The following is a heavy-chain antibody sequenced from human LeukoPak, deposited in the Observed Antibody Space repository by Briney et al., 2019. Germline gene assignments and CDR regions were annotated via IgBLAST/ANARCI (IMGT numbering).Heavy chain of an antibody. J-gene: IGHJ5*02. CDR2: ISGDGGST. V-gene: IGHV3-43*02. CDR1: GFTFDDYA. D-gene: IGHD6-19*01. CDR3: AKDGGSSGWYSWFDP. Sequence: GGSLRLSCAASGFTFDDYAMHWVRQAPGKGLEWVSLISGDGGSTYYADSVKGRFTIFRDNSKNSLYLQMNSLRTEDTALYYCAKDGGSSGWYSWFDPWGQGTLVTVSS.